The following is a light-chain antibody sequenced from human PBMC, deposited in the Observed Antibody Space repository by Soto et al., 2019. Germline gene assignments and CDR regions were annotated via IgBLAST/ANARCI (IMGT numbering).Light chain of an antibody. J-gene: IGKJ1*01. Sequence: EIGLTQSPGTLSLSPGERATLSCRASQSVTSNSLAWYQQKPGQAPRLLIYGASNRVTGIPDRFSGSGSGTEFTFTITRLEPEDFAVYHCHQYGGPPRSFGQGTKLEIK. CDR1: QSVTSNS. CDR2: GAS. V-gene: IGKV3-20*01. CDR3: HQYGGPPRS.